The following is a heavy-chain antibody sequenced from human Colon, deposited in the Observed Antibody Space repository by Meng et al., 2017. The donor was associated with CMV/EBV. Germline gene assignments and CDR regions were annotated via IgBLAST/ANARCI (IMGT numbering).Heavy chain of an antibody. D-gene: IGHD3-10*02. CDR1: GGSFTSNSYF. V-gene: IGHV4-39*07. CDR3: ARVVLNFFDY. CDR2: IYNSGSA. Sequence: QLRLEEAGPGLVKPSETLSLTCTVSGGSFTSNSYFWGWIRQPPGKGLEYIGSIYNSGSAYYNPSLKSRVTISLDTSKNQFSLKLSSVTAADTAMYYCARVVLNFFDYWGQGTLVTASS. J-gene: IGHJ4*02.